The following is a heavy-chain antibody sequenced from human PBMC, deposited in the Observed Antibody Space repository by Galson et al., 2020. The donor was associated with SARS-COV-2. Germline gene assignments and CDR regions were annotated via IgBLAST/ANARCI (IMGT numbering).Heavy chain of an antibody. Sequence: ASVKVSCKASGYTFSNYDINWVRQATGQGLEWMGWMNPNTGNTGYAQKFQGRVTITRDTSINTAYMDLSSLRSEDTAVYYCARGGGRGYDILTGYYRYQFDFWGQGTLVTVSS. D-gene: IGHD3-9*01. CDR2: MNPNTGNT. V-gene: IGHV1-8*03. CDR3: ARGGGRGYDILTGYYRYQFDF. J-gene: IGHJ4*02. CDR1: GYTFSNYD.